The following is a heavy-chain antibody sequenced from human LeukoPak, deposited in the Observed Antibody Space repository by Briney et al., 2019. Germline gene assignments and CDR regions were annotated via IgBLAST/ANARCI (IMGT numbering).Heavy chain of an antibody. Sequence: PSETLSLTCAVSGYSISSGYYWGWIRQPPGKGLEWIGSIYHSGSTYYNPSLKSRVTISVDTSKNQFSLKLSSVTAADTAVYYCARDGPRRYYDTLTGLGYVYFDYWGQGTLVTVSS. J-gene: IGHJ4*02. D-gene: IGHD3-9*01. V-gene: IGHV4-38-2*02. CDR2: IYHSGST. CDR1: GYSISSGYY. CDR3: ARDGPRRYYDTLTGLGYVYFDY.